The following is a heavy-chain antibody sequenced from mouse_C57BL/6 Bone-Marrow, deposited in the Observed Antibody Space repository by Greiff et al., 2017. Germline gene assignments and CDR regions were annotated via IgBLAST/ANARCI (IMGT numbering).Heavy chain of an antibody. Sequence: VQLKESGPELVKPGASVKISCKASGYSFTDYNMNWVKQSNGKSLEWIGVINPNYGTTSYNQKFKGKATLTVDQSSSTAYMQLNSLTSADSAVYYCATNYGSSPYYAMDYWGQGTSVTVSS. V-gene: IGHV1-39*01. D-gene: IGHD1-1*01. J-gene: IGHJ4*01. CDR3: ATNYGSSPYYAMDY. CDR2: INPNYGTT. CDR1: GYSFTDYN.